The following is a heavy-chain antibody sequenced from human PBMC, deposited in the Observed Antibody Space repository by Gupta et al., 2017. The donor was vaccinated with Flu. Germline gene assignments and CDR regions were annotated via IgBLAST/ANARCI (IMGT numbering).Heavy chain of an antibody. CDR2: NQSATGNR. J-gene: IGHJ4*02. CDR3: GRAQSQTTWHSHFDS. V-gene: IGHV3-23*01. D-gene: IGHD2-21*01. Sequence: RQAPEKGLESVSGNQSATGNRNYAVSVKGRYSITRDNSKNTLFLQINSRRAENTAVYDCGRAQSQTTWHSHFDSWGQGTLVSVSS.